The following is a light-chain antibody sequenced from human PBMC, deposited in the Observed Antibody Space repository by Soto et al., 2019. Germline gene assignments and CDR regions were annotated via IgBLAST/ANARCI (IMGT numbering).Light chain of an antibody. J-gene: IGKJ1*01. CDR1: QSIFTY. V-gene: IGKV1-39*01. CDR3: HQTFNTPRT. CDR2: GSS. Sequence: DIQMTQSPSSLSASVGDRVTITCRANQSIFTYLTWSQQKPGKAPKVLIHGSSAFQTGVPSRFSGSGSGTDFTLTISSLQPEDSATYFCHQTFNTPRTFGQGTKVEIK.